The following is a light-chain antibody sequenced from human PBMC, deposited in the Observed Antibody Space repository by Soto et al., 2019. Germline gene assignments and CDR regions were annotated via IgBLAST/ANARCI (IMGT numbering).Light chain of an antibody. CDR2: GAS. CDR1: QSVSSN. CDR3: QQYGGSPIT. V-gene: IGKV3-20*01. Sequence: EVVLAQSPGTLSLSPGDRASLSCRASQSVSSNLAWYQQKPGQAPRLLMSGASSRASGVPVRFSGSGSGTDFTLTISRLEPEDFALYYCQQYGGSPITFGLGTRLEIK. J-gene: IGKJ5*01.